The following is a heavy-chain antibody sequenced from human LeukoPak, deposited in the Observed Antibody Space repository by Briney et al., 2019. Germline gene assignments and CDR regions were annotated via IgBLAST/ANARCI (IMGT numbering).Heavy chain of an antibody. CDR2: ISAYNDYT. D-gene: IGHD3-22*01. CDR1: GYTFTSYG. V-gene: IGHV1-18*01. CDR3: ARDYDSSGYRWFDP. Sequence: ASVKVSCKASGYTFTSYGISWVRQAPGQGLEWVGWISAYNDYTNYAQKLQGRVTMTTDTSTSTAYMELRSLRSDDTAVYYCARDYDSSGYRWFDPWGQGALVTVSS. J-gene: IGHJ5*02.